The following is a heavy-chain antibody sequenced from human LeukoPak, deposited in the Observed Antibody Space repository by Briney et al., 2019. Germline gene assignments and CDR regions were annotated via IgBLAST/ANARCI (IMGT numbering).Heavy chain of an antibody. V-gene: IGHV3-21*01. CDR3: AREGYCSGGSCYGLTYYYGMDV. CDR2: ISSSSSYI. J-gene: IGHJ6*02. Sequence: PGGSLRLSCAASGFTFSSYSMNWVRQAPGKGLEWVSSISSSSSYIYYADSVKGRFTISRDNAKNSLYLQMNSLRAEDTAVYYCAREGYCSGGSCYGLTYYYGMDVWGQGATVTVSS. D-gene: IGHD2-15*01. CDR1: GFTFSSYS.